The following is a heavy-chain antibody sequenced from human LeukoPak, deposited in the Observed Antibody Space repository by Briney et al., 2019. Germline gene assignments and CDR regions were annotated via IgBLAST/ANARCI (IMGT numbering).Heavy chain of an antibody. CDR3: ARGWGLYYDYVWGSYRSRAFDI. D-gene: IGHD3-16*02. V-gene: IGHV1-18*01. Sequence: ASVKVSCKASGYTFTSYGISWVRQAPGQGLEWMGWISAYNGNTNYAQELQGRVTMTTDTSTSTAYMELRSLRSDDTAVYYCARGWGLYYDYVWGSYRSRAFDIWGQGTMVTVSS. CDR1: GYTFTSYG. J-gene: IGHJ3*02. CDR2: ISAYNGNT.